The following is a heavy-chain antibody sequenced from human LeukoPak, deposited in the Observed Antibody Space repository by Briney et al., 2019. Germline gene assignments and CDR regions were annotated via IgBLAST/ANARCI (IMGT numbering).Heavy chain of an antibody. D-gene: IGHD1-26*01. V-gene: IGHV1-18*01. Sequence: ASAKDSCKASGYTFTSYGVSWGRQPPGQGREWMGWISAYNGKTNYGQKLQGSVTMTTDTSTSTAYMELRSLRSDDTAVYYCARDGIVGATAFDYWGQGPLVSVSS. J-gene: IGHJ4*02. CDR3: ARDGIVGATAFDY. CDR1: GYTFTSYG. CDR2: ISAYNGKT.